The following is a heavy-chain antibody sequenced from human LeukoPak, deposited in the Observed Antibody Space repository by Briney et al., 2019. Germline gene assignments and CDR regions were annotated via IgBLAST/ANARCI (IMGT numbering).Heavy chain of an antibody. D-gene: IGHD6-19*01. V-gene: IGHV3-74*01. CDR1: GFTFSSHW. CDR2: INRDGSTT. J-gene: IGHJ4*02. Sequence: GGSLRLSCAASGFTFSSHWMHWVRQAPGKGLVWVSRINRDGSTTAYAESVKGRFTISRDNAKNSLYLQMNSLRDEDTAVYYCARGSEYSSGWLSDYWGQGTLVTVSS. CDR3: ARGSEYSSGWLSDY.